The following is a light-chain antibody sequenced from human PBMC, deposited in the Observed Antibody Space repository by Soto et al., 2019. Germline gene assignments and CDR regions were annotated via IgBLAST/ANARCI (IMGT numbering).Light chain of an antibody. Sequence: DIQMTQSPSSLSASVGDRVTITCQASQDISNYLNWYQQKPGKAPRLLIYDASNLETGVTSKFSGSGSWTAFTFTISSLQPEDIAASYCQQYLNRPISTFGPGTKVDIK. CDR1: QDISNY. CDR3: QQYLNRPIST. CDR2: DAS. J-gene: IGKJ3*01. V-gene: IGKV1-33*01.